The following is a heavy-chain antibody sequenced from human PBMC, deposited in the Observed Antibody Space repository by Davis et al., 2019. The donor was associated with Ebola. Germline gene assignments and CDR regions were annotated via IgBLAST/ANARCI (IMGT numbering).Heavy chain of an antibody. J-gene: IGHJ4*02. V-gene: IGHV1-18*01. CDR1: GGTFSSYA. Sequence: AASVKVSCTASGGTFSSYAISWVRQAPGQGLEWMGWISAYNGNTNYAQKLQGRVTMTTDTSTSTAYMELRSLRSDDTAVYYCARARFRELLEDYWGQGTLVTVSS. CDR2: ISAYNGNT. D-gene: IGHD3-10*01. CDR3: ARARFRELLEDY.